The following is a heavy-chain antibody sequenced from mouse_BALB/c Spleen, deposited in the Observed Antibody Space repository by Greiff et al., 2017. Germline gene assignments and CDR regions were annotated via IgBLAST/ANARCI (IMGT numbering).Heavy chain of an antibody. V-gene: IGHV5-4*02. Sequence: EVHLVESGGGLVKPGGSLKLSCAASGFTFSDYYMYWVRQTPEKRLEWVATISDGGSYTYYPDSVKGRFTISRDNAKNNLYLQMSSLKSEDTAMYYCARDWTGFYAMDYWGQGTSVTVSS. CDR1: GFTFSDYY. D-gene: IGHD2-2*01. CDR2: ISDGGSYT. J-gene: IGHJ4*01. CDR3: ARDWTGFYAMDY.